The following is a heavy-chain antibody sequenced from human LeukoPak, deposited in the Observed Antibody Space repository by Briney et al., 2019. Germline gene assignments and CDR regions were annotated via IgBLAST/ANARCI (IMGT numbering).Heavy chain of an antibody. V-gene: IGHV3-23*01. Sequence: GGSLRLSCAASGFIFNNYGLIWVRQAPGKGLEWVSAISGSGGSTYYADSVKGRFTISRDNSKNTLYLQMNSLRAEDTAVYYCAKSPIPETTNWFDPWGQGTLVTVSS. CDR3: AKSPIPETTNWFDP. CDR2: ISGSGGST. CDR1: GFIFNNYG. J-gene: IGHJ5*02. D-gene: IGHD4-17*01.